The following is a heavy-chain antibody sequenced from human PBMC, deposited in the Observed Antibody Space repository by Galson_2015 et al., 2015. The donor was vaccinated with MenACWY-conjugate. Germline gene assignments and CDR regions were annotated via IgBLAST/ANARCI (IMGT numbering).Heavy chain of an antibody. CDR2: ISGRDGST. CDR3: VKGGYGDYDY. D-gene: IGHD4-17*01. Sequence: SLRLSCAASGFSFATFDMSWGRLAPGKGLEWVSFISGRDGSTHYADSVKGRFTISRDNSKNTLYLQMSSLRAEDTAVYYCVKGGYGDYDYWGQGTLVTVSS. CDR1: GFSFATFD. V-gene: IGHV3-23*01. J-gene: IGHJ4*02.